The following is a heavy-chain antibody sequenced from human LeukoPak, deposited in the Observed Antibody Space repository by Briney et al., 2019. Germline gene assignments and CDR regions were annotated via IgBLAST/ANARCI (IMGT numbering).Heavy chain of an antibody. CDR1: GFTVSSNY. D-gene: IGHD3-22*01. J-gene: IGHJ4*02. CDR3: ASSGTQYYYDSSGYYEY. Sequence: PGGSLRLSCAASGFTVSSNYMSWVRQAPGKGLEWVSVIYSGGSTYYADSVKGRFTISRDNSKNTLYLQMNSLRAEDTAVYYCASSGTQYYYDSSGYYEYWGQGTLVTVSS. CDR2: IYSGGST. V-gene: IGHV3-53*01.